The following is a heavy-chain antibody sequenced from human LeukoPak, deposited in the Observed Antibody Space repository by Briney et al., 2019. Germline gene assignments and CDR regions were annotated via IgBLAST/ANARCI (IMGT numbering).Heavy chain of an antibody. D-gene: IGHD2-21*02. CDR3: ARDLISGDWIWDI. V-gene: IGHV1-46*01. CDR1: GYTFTSYY. CDR2: INPSGGST. J-gene: IGHJ3*02. Sequence: GASVKVSCKASGYTFTSYYIHWVRQAPGQGPEWMGMINPSGGSTTYTQKFQGRVTMTRDTSTSTVYMELSSLRSEDTAVYYCARDLISGDWIWDIWGQGTMVTVSS.